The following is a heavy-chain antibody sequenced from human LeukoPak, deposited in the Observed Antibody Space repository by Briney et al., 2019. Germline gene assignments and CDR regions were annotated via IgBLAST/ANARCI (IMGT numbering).Heavy chain of an antibody. Sequence: ASVKVSCKASGYTFTSYAMHWVRQAPGQRLEWMGWINAGNGNTKYSQKFQGRVTITADESTSTAYMELSSLRSEDTAVYHCARDAPSNYYDSSGYYGPYYYGMDVWGQGTTVTVSS. CDR1: GYTFTSYA. CDR2: INAGNGNT. V-gene: IGHV1-3*01. D-gene: IGHD3-22*01. J-gene: IGHJ6*02. CDR3: ARDAPSNYYDSSGYYGPYYYGMDV.